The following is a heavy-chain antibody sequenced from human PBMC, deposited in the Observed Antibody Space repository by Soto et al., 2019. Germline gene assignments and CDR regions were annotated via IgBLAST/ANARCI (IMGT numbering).Heavy chain of an antibody. D-gene: IGHD2-2*01. CDR3: TRGRVRYCSRITSCYYFDD. V-gene: IGHV3-49*04. CDR1: GFTFGDYA. J-gene: IGHJ4*02. CDR2: ITSKGYGGTT. Sequence: EVQLVESGGGLVQPGRSLRLSCTTSGFTFGDYAMSWVRQAPGKGLEWVGFITSKGYGGTTEYAASVKGRFTISRDDSIGIDYLQMTSLNTEDTAVYSCTRGRVRYCSRITSCYYFDDWGQGTLVTVSS.